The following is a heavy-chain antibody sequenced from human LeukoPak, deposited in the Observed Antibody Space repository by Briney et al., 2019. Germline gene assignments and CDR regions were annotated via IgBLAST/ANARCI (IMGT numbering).Heavy chain of an antibody. Sequence: PGGSLRLSCAASGFTFSSYWMSWVRQAPGKGLEWVANIKQDGSEKYYVDSVKGRFTISRDNAKNSLYLQMNSLRAEDTAVYYCAKDLTDCGGDCYYYFDYWGQGTLVTVSS. J-gene: IGHJ4*02. CDR2: IKQDGSEK. V-gene: IGHV3-7*03. D-gene: IGHD2-21*02. CDR3: AKDLTDCGGDCYYYFDY. CDR1: GFTFSSYW.